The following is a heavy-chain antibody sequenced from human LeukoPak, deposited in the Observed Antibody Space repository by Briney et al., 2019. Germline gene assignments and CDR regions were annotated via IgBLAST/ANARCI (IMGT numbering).Heavy chain of an antibody. J-gene: IGHJ4*02. CDR3: ARNQLSIAAAGFDY. CDR1: GFTFDDYA. D-gene: IGHD6-13*01. CDR2: IGWNSGGI. Sequence: PGRSLRLSCAASGFTFDDYAMHWVRQAPGKGLECVSGIGWNSGGIVYADSVKGRFTISRDNSKNTLYLQMNSLRAEDTAVYYCARNQLSIAAAGFDYWGQGTLVTVSS. V-gene: IGHV3-9*01.